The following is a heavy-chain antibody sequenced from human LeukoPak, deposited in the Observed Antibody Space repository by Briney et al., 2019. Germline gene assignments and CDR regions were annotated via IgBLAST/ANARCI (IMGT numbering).Heavy chain of an antibody. Sequence: PGGSLRLSCTASGLTVTSNYMTWVRQAPGKGLEWVSVISGSGGSTYYADSVKGRFTISRDNSKNTLSLQMNSLRAEDTAVYYCAKLRGSRQDFDYWGRGTLVTVSS. J-gene: IGHJ4*02. V-gene: IGHV3-23*01. D-gene: IGHD6-6*01. CDR2: ISGSGGST. CDR1: GLTVTSNY. CDR3: AKLRGSRQDFDY.